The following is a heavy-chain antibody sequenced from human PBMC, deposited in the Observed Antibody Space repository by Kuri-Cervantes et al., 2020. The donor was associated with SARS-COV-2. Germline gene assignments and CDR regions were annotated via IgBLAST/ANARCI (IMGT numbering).Heavy chain of an antibody. CDR1: GSTFSSYG. CDR2: INWNGGST. J-gene: IGHJ6*03. V-gene: IGHV3-20*04. D-gene: IGHD3-3*01. Sequence: GESMKISCAASGSTFSSYGMHWVRQAPGKGLEWVSGINWNGGSTGYADSVKGRFTISRDNAKNSLYLQMNSLRAEDTALYYCARDVKYDFWSGSPYYYCYMDVWGKGTTVTVSS. CDR3: ARDVKYDFWSGSPYYYCYMDV.